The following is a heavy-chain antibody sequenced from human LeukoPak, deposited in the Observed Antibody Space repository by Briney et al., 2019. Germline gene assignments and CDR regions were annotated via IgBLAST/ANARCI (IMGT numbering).Heavy chain of an antibody. CDR3: YMERMTTVTTEHRRWAPKRIDY. D-gene: IGHD4-17*01. CDR2: IRYDGSNK. Sequence: GGSLRLSCAASGFTFSSYGMHWVRQAPGKGLEWVAFIRYDGSNKYYADSVKGRFTISRDNAKNSLYLQMNSLRAEDTAVYYCYMERMTTVTTEHRRWAPKRIDYWGQGTLVTVSS. V-gene: IGHV3-30*02. J-gene: IGHJ4*02. CDR1: GFTFSSYG.